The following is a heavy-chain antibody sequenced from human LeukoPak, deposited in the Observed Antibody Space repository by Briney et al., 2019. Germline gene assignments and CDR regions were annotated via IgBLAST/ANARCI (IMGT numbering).Heavy chain of an antibody. Sequence: ASVEVSCKASGYTFTSYYMHWVRQAPGQGLEWMGIINPSGGSTSYAQTFQGRVTMTRDTSTSTAYMELRSLRSDDTAVYYCARGGSSSWWSFDYWGQGTLVTVSS. J-gene: IGHJ4*02. CDR2: INPSGGST. D-gene: IGHD6-13*01. V-gene: IGHV1-46*01. CDR1: GYTFTSYY. CDR3: ARGGSSSWWSFDY.